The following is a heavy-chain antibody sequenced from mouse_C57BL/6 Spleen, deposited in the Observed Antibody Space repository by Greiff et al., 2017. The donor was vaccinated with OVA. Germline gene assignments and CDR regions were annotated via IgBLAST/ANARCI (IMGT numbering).Heavy chain of an antibody. V-gene: IGHV5-4*01. CDR3: ARERYYYGSTPFDY. CDR1: GFTFSSYA. D-gene: IGHD1-1*01. Sequence: EVHLVESGGGLVKPGGSLKLSCAASGFTFSSYAMSWVRQTPEKRLEWVATISAGGSYTYYPDNVKGRFTISRDNAKNNLYLQMSHLKSEDTAMYYCARERYYYGSTPFDYWGQGTTLTVSS. CDR2: ISAGGSYT. J-gene: IGHJ2*01.